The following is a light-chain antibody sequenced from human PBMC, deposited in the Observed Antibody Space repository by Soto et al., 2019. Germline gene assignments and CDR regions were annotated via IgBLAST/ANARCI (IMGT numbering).Light chain of an antibody. CDR2: AAS. V-gene: IGKV1-39*01. CDR3: QQSYSTPDT. CDR1: QSISSY. Sequence: DIQMTQSPSSLSASVGDRVTITCRASQSISSYLNWYQQKPGKAPKLLIYAASSLQSGVPSRFSGSGSGTDFTFTISSLQPEDFATYYCQQSYSTPDTFGQGTKVEIK. J-gene: IGKJ1*01.